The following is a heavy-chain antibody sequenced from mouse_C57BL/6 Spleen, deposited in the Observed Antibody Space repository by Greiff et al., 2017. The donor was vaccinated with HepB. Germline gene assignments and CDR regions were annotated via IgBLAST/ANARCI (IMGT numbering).Heavy chain of an antibody. J-gene: IGHJ2*01. CDR1: GYAFSSSW. CDR3: ARMGIYYGSCGDY. Sequence: VKLVESGPELVKPGASVKISCKASGYAFSSSWMNWVKQRPGKGLEWIGRIYPGDGDTNYNGKFKGKATLTADKSSSTAYMQLSSLTSEDSAVYFCARMGIYYGSCGDYWGQGTTLTVSS. CDR2: IYPGDGDT. V-gene: IGHV1-82*01. D-gene: IGHD2-1*01.